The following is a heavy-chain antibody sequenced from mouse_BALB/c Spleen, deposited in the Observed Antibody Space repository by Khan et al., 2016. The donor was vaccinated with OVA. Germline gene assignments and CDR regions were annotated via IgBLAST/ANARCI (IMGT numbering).Heavy chain of an antibody. CDR1: GYTFTDYY. J-gene: IGHJ3*01. V-gene: IGHV1-77*01. CDR2: ISPGSGDT. CDR3: ARRNYFGYTFAY. Sequence: QVQLQQSGAELARPGASVKLSCKASGYTFTDYYINWVKLRTGQGLGWIGEISPGSGDTYYNERFKGKATLTADKSSSTAYMQLSSLTSEASAVYFCARRNYFGYTFAYWGQGTLVTVSA. D-gene: IGHD1-2*01.